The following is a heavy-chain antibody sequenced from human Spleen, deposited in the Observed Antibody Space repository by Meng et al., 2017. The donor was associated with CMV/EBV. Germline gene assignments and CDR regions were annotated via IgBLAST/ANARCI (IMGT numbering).Heavy chain of an antibody. Sequence: ASVKVSCKASGYTFSNYAISWVRQAPGQGLEWLGWISAYNGNTHYAQKLQDRVTMTTDTFTSTAYMDLSSLRSDDTAVYYCARVSPPTRMAVWGDYYYGMDVWAQGTTVTVSS. CDR1: GYTFSNYA. CDR2: ISAYNGNT. J-gene: IGHJ6*02. CDR3: ARVSPPTRMAVWGDYYYGMDV. D-gene: IGHD5-24*01. V-gene: IGHV1-18*01.